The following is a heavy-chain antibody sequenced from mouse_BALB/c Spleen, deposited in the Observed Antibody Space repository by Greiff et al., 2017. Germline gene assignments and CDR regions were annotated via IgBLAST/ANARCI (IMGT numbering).Heavy chain of an antibody. D-gene: IGHD1-2*01. Sequence: EVQLVESGGGLVQPGGSLKLSCAASGFDFSRYWMSWVRQAPGKGLEWIGEINPDSSTINYTPSLKDKFIISRDNAKNTLYLQMSKVRSEDTALYYCARPGTTADYAMDYWGQGTSVTVSS. J-gene: IGHJ4*01. V-gene: IGHV4-1*02. CDR3: ARPGTTADYAMDY. CDR1: GFDFSRYW. CDR2: INPDSSTI.